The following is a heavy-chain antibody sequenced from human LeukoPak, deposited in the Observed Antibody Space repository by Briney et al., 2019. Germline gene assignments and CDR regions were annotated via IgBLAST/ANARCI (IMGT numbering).Heavy chain of an antibody. CDR1: GFTFSSYG. CDR2: IWYDGSHK. Sequence: GGSLRLSCVASGFTFSSYGMNWLRQAPGKGLEWVAVIWYDGSHKYYADSAKGRFTISRGNSKNTVSLRMDSLRVEDTALYYCARDLGGCGDRFCSYYFDHWGQGIQVTVSS. CDR3: ARDLGGCGDRFCSYYFDH. D-gene: IGHD2-21*02. J-gene: IGHJ4*02. V-gene: IGHV3-33*08.